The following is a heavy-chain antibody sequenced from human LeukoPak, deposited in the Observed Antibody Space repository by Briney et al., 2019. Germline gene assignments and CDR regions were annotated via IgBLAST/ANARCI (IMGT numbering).Heavy chain of an antibody. CDR3: AKSPPDNYHYYYGMDV. D-gene: IGHD5-24*01. Sequence: PGGSLRLSCAASGFTFSNYAMTWVRQAPGKGLEWVSAISGSGDSTYYADSVKGRVTISRDNSKNTLYLQMSSLRAEDTAVYHCAKSPPDNYHYYYGMDVWGQGTTVTVSS. CDR1: GFTFSNYA. V-gene: IGHV3-23*01. J-gene: IGHJ6*02. CDR2: ISGSGDST.